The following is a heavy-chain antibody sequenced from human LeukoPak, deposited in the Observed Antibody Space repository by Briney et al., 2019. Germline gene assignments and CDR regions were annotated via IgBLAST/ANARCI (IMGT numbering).Heavy chain of an antibody. Sequence: SETLSLTCTGSGGSISSDYWQWIRQPPGKGLEWVGYIYNSGNNHYNSSLKSRVTISIDTSKNQFSLKLASVPAADTAVYYCATRGYWGQGTLVAVSS. CDR1: GGSISSDY. V-gene: IGHV4-59*08. J-gene: IGHJ4*02. D-gene: IGHD3-10*01. CDR3: ATRGY. CDR2: IYNSGNN.